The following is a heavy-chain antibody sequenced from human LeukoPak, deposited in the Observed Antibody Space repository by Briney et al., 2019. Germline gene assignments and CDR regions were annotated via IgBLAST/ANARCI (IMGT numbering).Heavy chain of an antibody. CDR1: GGSISSYY. CDR2: IYYSGST. J-gene: IGHJ4*02. CDR3: AKLTEIREWELGDY. V-gene: IGHV4-59*01. Sequence: SETLSLTCTVSGGSISSYYWSWIRQPPGKGLEWIGYIYYSGSTNYNPSLKSRVTISVDTSKNQFSLKLSSVTAADTAVYYCAKLTEIREWELGDYWGQGTLVTVSS. D-gene: IGHD1-26*01.